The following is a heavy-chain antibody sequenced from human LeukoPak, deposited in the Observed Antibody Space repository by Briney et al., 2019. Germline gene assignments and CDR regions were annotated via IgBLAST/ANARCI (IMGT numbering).Heavy chain of an antibody. J-gene: IGHJ4*02. V-gene: IGHV4-34*01. CDR3: ARGQEVVVITPYYFDY. Sequence: PSETLSLTCAVYGGSFSGYYWSWIRQPPGKGLEWIGEINHSGSTNYNPSLKSRVTISVDTSKNQFSLKLSSVTAADTAVYHCARGQEVVVITPYYFDYWGQGTLVTVSS. D-gene: IGHD3-22*01. CDR1: GGSFSGYY. CDR2: INHSGST.